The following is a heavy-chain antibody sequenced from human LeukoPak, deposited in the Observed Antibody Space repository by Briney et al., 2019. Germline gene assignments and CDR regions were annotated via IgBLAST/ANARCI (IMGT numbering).Heavy chain of an antibody. J-gene: IGHJ4*02. Sequence: GESLKISCQTSGYIFTNYFIGWVRQMPGKGLEGMGIIYPGDSDTRYSPSFQGQVTISVDKSISAAYLQWSGLRASDTAMYYCGRLGRLGFNSIDYWGQGTLVTVSS. CDR2: IYPGDSDT. D-gene: IGHD4-23*01. CDR3: GRLGRLGFNSIDY. V-gene: IGHV5-51*01. CDR1: GYIFTNYF.